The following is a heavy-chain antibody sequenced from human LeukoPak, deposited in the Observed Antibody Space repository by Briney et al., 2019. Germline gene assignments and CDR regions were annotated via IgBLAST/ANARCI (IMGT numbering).Heavy chain of an antibody. CDR1: GYSISSGYC. J-gene: IGHJ4*02. V-gene: IGHV4-38-2*01. Sequence: SETLSLTCAVSGYSISSGYCWGWIRQPPRKGLEGFGSIYHSGATYYSPSLKSRVTISVDTSKNQFSLKLSSVTAADTAVYYWARAYYYDSSGYFDYWGQGALVTVSS. CDR2: IYHSGAT. CDR3: ARAYYYDSSGYFDY. D-gene: IGHD3-22*01.